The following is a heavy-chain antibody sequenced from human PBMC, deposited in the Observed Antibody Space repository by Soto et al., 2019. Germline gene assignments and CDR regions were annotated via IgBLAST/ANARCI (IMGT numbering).Heavy chain of an antibody. D-gene: IGHD3-10*01. CDR2: MSYTGNT. CDR1: GGSISGYF. Sequence: PSETLSLTCTVSGGSISGYFWNWIRQPPGKGLEWIGYMSYTGNTNYNPSLTSRVSISVDTSKNQFSLNLNSVTAADTAVYYCATADTTIVPLDQWGQGTMVTVPS. CDR3: ATADTTIVPLDQ. V-gene: IGHV4-59*01. J-gene: IGHJ4*02.